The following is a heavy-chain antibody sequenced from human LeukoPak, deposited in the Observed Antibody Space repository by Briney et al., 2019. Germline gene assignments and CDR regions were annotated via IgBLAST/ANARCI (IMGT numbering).Heavy chain of an antibody. CDR1: GFTFDDYG. V-gene: IGHV3-20*04. Sequence: PGGSLRLSCAASGFTFDDYGMSWVRQAPGKGLEWVSGINWNGGSTGYADSVKGRFTISRDNAKNSLYLQMNSLRAEDTALYYCARAVNIAVAVAGYYYYYMDVWGKGTTVTVSS. J-gene: IGHJ6*03. D-gene: IGHD6-19*01. CDR2: INWNGGST. CDR3: ARAVNIAVAVAGYYYYYMDV.